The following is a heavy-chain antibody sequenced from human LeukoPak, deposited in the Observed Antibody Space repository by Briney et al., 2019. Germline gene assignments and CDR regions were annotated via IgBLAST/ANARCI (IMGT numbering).Heavy chain of an antibody. CDR1: GFTFSSYA. CDR3: ARLHSLIRAQPDDC. J-gene: IGHJ4*02. D-gene: IGHD2-15*01. Sequence: GGSLRLSCAASGFTFSSYAMSWVRQAPGKGLEWVSAISGSGGSTYYADSVKGRFTISRDNSKNTLYLQLYSLRAEDTAVYYCARLHSLIRAQPDDCWGQGTLVTVSS. CDR2: ISGSGGST. V-gene: IGHV3-23*01.